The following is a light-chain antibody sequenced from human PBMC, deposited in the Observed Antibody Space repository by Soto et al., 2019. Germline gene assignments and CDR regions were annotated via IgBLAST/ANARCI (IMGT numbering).Light chain of an antibody. Sequence: QSALTQPPSVSGSPGQSVTISCTGTISDVGTYHHVSWYQQPPGTAPKLMIYEVSNRPSGVPDRFSGSKSGNTASLTISGLQAEDEADYYCSSYTSSSTLVFGGGTKVTVL. CDR1: ISDVGTYHH. V-gene: IGLV2-18*02. CDR2: EVS. CDR3: SSYTSSSTLV. J-gene: IGLJ2*01.